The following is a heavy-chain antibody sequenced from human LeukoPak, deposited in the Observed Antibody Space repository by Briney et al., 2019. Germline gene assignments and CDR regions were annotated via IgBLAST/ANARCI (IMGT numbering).Heavy chain of an antibody. V-gene: IGHV3-23*01. CDR1: GFTFSSYA. D-gene: IGHD3-22*01. CDR2: ISGSGGST. Sequence: GGSLRLSCAASGFTFSSYAMSWVRQAPGKGLEWVSAISGSGGSTYYADSVKGRFTISRDNSKNTLYLQMNSLRAEDTAVYYCAASRSSGIDYYYYYGMDVWGQGTTVTVSS. J-gene: IGHJ6*02. CDR3: AASRSSGIDYYYYYGMDV.